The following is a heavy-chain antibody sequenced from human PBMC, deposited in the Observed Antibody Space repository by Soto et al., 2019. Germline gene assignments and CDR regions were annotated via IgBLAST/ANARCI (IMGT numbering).Heavy chain of an antibody. CDR2: IWYDGSNK. CDR3: ARGNPKTGGVIDY. J-gene: IGHJ4*02. CDR1: GFTFSSYG. V-gene: IGHV3-33*01. Sequence: QVQLVESGGGVVQPGRSLRLSCAASGFTFSSYGMHWVRQAPGKGLEWVAVIWYDGSNKYYADSVKGRFTISRDNSKNTLYLQMNSLRAEDTAVYYCARGNPKTGGVIDYWGQGTLVTVSS. D-gene: IGHD3-10*01.